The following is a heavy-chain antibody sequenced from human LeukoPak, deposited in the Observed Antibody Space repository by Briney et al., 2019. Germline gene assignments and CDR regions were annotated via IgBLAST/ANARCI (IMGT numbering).Heavy chain of an antibody. CDR1: GFTFSDYA. Sequence: GGSLRLSCVASGFTFSDYAMTWVRQAPGKGLECVANIKTDGTEKYYPDSVKGRFTISRDNAKNSLYLQMNSMRVEDTAVYYCTRDLSHDSSGWGQGTLVTVSS. CDR2: IKTDGTEK. V-gene: IGHV3-7*01. D-gene: IGHD3-22*01. CDR3: TRDLSHDSSG. J-gene: IGHJ4*02.